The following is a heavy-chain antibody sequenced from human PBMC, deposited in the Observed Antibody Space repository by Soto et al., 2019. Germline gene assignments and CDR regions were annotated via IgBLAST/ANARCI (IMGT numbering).Heavy chain of an antibody. Sequence: ASVKVSCKVSGYTLTELSMHWVRQAPGKGLEWMGGFDPEDGETIYAQKFQGRVTMTEDTSTDTAYMELSSLRSEDTAVYYCATSSGITGTSDYWGQGTLVTSPQ. J-gene: IGHJ4*02. V-gene: IGHV1-24*01. CDR2: FDPEDGET. CDR1: GYTLTELS. CDR3: ATSSGITGTSDY. D-gene: IGHD1-20*01.